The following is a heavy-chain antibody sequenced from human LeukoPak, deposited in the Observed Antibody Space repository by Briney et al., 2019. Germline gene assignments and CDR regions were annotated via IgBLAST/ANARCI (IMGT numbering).Heavy chain of an antibody. CDR2: FDPEDGET. Sequence: ASVKVSCKVSGYTLTELSMHWVRQAPGKGLEWTGGFDPEDGETIYAQKFQGRVTMTEDTSTDTAYMELSSLRSEDTAVYYCATGGVLWFGESPNYFDYWGQGTLVTVSS. J-gene: IGHJ4*02. D-gene: IGHD3-10*01. V-gene: IGHV1-24*01. CDR1: GYTLTELS. CDR3: ATGGVLWFGESPNYFDY.